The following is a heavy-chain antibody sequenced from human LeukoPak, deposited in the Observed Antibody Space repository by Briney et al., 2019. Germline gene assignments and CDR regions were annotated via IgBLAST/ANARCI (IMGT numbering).Heavy chain of an antibody. D-gene: IGHD3-22*01. CDR1: GYTFTGYY. CDR3: ARVGYYESSGYYEY. V-gene: IGHV1-2*06. Sequence: VASVKVSCKASGYTFTGYYMDWLRQAPGQGLEWMGRINPNSGGTNYAQKFQGRVTMTRDTSISTAYMELSRLRSDDTAVYYCARVGYYESSGYYEYWGQGTLVTVSS. J-gene: IGHJ4*02. CDR2: INPNSGGT.